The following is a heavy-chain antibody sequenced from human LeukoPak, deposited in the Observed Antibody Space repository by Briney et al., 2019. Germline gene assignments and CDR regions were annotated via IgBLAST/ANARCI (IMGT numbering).Heavy chain of an antibody. J-gene: IGHJ6*02. D-gene: IGHD6-13*01. CDR1: GFTFSDYY. V-gene: IGHV3-11*01. CDR2: ISSSGSTI. Sequence: GGSLRLSCAASGFTFSDYYMSWIRQAPGKGLEWVSYISSSGSTIYYADSMKGRFTISRDNAKNSLYLQMNSLRAEDTAVYYCARAYGSSWKQTYYYYGMDVWGQGTTVTVSS. CDR3: ARAYGSSWKQTYYYYGMDV.